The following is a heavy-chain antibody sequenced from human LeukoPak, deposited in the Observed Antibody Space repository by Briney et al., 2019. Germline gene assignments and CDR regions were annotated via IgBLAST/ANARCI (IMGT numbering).Heavy chain of an antibody. J-gene: IGHJ5*02. V-gene: IGHV3-23*01. CDR2: ISGSGGSI. CDR3: TKGEIRYWFDP. CDR1: GFTFSNYA. Sequence: GGSLRLSCAASGFTFSNYAMSWVRQAPGKGLEWVTAISGSGGSIYYADSVKGRFTISRDNPKNTLYLQMNSLRAEDTAVYYCTKGEIRYWFDPWGQGTLVTVSS. D-gene: IGHD3-16*02.